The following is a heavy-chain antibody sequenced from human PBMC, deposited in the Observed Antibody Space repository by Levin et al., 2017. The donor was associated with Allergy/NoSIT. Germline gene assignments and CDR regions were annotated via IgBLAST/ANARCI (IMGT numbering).Heavy chain of an antibody. V-gene: IGHV4-30-2*01. J-gene: IGHJ4*02. Sequence: SQTLSLPCAVSGGSISSGGYSWSWIRQPPGKGLEWIGYIYHSGSTYYNPSLKSRVTISVDRSKNQFSLKLSSVTAADTAVYYCARGRATVTTVDYFDYWGQGTLVTVSS. CDR3: ARGRATVTTVDYFDY. CDR2: IYHSGST. D-gene: IGHD4-17*01. CDR1: GGSISSGGYS.